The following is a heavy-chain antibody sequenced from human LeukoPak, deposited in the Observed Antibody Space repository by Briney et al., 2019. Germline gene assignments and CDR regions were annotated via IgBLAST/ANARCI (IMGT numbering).Heavy chain of an antibody. D-gene: IGHD3-22*01. CDR2: ISYDGSNK. CDR3: AKAIYHDSRGYYSLDYFDY. Sequence: GGSLRLSCAASGFTFSSYGMHWVRQAPGKGLEGVAVISYDGSNKGYADSVKGRFTLSRDNSKNTLYLHMNSLRAEHTAVYYCAKAIYHDSRGYYSLDYFDYWGQGTLVTVSS. V-gene: IGHV3-30*18. CDR1: GFTFSSYG. J-gene: IGHJ4*02.